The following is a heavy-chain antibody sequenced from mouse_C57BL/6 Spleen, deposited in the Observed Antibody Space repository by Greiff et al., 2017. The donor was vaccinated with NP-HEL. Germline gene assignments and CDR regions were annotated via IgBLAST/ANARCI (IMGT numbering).Heavy chain of an antibody. V-gene: IGHV1-4*01. CDR3: ARSRDPLYFDY. J-gene: IGHJ2*01. Sequence: QVQLQHSGAELARPGASVKMSCKASGYTFTSYTMHWVKQRPGQGLEWIGYINPSSGYTKYNQKFKDKATLTADKSSSTAYMQLSSLTSEDSAVYYCARSRDPLYFDYWGQGTTLTVSS. CDR2: INPSSGYT. CDR1: GYTFTSYT.